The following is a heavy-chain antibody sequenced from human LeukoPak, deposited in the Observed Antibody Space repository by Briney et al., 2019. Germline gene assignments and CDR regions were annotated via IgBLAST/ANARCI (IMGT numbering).Heavy chain of an antibody. V-gene: IGHV3-33*01. CDR3: ASDHRTYYDFWSGHSSYYFDY. J-gene: IGHJ4*02. D-gene: IGHD3-3*01. CDR1: GFTFSSYG. Sequence: GGSLRLSCAASGFTFSSYGMHWVRQAPVKGLEWVAVIWYDGSNKYYADSVKGRFTISRDNSKNTLYLQMNSLRAEDTAVYYCASDHRTYYDFWSGHSSYYFDYWGQGTLVTVSS. CDR2: IWYDGSNK.